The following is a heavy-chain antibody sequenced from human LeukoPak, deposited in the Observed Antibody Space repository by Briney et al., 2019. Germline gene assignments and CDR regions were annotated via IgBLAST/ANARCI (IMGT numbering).Heavy chain of an antibody. CDR2: INHSGST. Sequence: SETLSLTCAVYGGSFSGYYWSWIRQPPGKGLEWIGEINHSGSTNYNPSLKSRVTISVDTSKNQFSLKLSSVTAADTAVYYRARDRYYYDSSIPPFDYWGQGTLVTVSS. CDR3: ARDRYYYDSSIPPFDY. D-gene: IGHD3-22*01. CDR1: GGSFSGYY. V-gene: IGHV4-34*01. J-gene: IGHJ4*02.